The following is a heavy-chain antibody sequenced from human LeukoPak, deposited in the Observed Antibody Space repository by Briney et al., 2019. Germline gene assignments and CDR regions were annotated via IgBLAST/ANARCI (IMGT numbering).Heavy chain of an antibody. CDR3: ARDKRHSYGRYFDH. J-gene: IGHJ4*02. CDR1: GDSISTYH. D-gene: IGHD3-16*01. CDR2: MQSTGSS. Sequence: PSETVSLTCSVSGDSISTYHWNWIRKPQGQGMELIGYMQSTGSSKYNPSLKSRVNIFVDTSKNQAALILTSVTAADTAVYYRARDKRHSYGRYFDHWGQGALVTVSS. V-gene: IGHV4-59*01.